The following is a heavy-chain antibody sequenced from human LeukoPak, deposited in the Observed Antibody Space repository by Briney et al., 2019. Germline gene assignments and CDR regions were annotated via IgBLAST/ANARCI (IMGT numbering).Heavy chain of an antibody. CDR1: GYTFTSYD. V-gene: IGHV1-8*01. CDR2: MNPNSGNT. CDR3: ARRTRYCSGGSCSLVYFDY. D-gene: IGHD2-15*01. J-gene: IGHJ4*02. Sequence: ASVKVSCKASGYTFTSYDINWVRQATGQGLEWMGWMNPNSGNTGYAQKFQGRVTMTRDTSISTAYMELSSLRSEDTAVYYCARRTRYCSGGSCSLVYFDYWGQGTLVTVSS.